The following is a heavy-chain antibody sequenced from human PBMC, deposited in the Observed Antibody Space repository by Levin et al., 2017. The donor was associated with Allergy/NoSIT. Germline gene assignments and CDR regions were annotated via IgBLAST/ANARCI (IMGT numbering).Heavy chain of an antibody. CDR1: GGSISSSSYY. CDR3: ARHVPSSGWYWS. V-gene: IGHV4-39*01. Sequence: PGGSLRLSCTVSGGSISSSSYYWGWIRQPPGKGLEWIGSIYYSGSTYYNPSLKSRVTISVDTSKNQFSLKLSSVTAADTAVYYCARHVPSSGWYWSWGQGTLVTVSS. CDR2: IYYSGST. D-gene: IGHD6-19*01. J-gene: IGHJ4*02.